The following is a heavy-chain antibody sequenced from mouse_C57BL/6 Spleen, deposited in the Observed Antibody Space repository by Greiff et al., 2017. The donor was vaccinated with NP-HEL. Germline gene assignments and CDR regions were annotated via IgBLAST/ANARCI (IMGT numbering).Heavy chain of an antibody. D-gene: IGHD2-4*01. CDR2: IDPETGGT. V-gene: IGHV1-15*01. CDR1: GYTFTDYE. J-gene: IGHJ2*01. Sequence: QVQLKESGAELVRPGASVTLSCKASGYTFTDYEMHWVKQTPVHGLEWIGAIDPETGGTAYNQKFKGKAILTADKSSSTAYMELRSLTSEDSAVYYCTRDYDYVIYAMDYWGQGTTLTVSS. CDR3: TRDYDYVIYAMDY.